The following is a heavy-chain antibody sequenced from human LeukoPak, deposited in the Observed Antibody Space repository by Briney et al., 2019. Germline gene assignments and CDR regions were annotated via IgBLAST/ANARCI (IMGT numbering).Heavy chain of an antibody. CDR2: ISAYNGNT. D-gene: IGHD2-15*01. CDR3: ARDGGYSSRLYYYYYYMDV. J-gene: IGHJ6*03. V-gene: IGHV1-18*01. CDR1: GYTFTSYG. Sequence: GASVKVSCKASGYTFTSYGISWVRQAPGQGLERMGWISAYNGNTNYAQKLQGRVTMTTDTSTSTAYMELRSLRSDDTAVYYCARDGGYSSRLYYYYYYMDVWGKGTTVTISS.